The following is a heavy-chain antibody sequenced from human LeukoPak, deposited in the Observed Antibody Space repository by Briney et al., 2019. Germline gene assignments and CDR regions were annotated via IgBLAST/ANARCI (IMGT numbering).Heavy chain of an antibody. CDR2: ISYGGSNE. Sequence: GGSLRLSCAASGFTFSSYGMHWVRQAPGKGLEWVAVISYGGSNEYYADSVKGRFTISRDNSKNTLYLQMNSLRAEDTAVYYCARNKPITGFFGVDVWGQGTTVTVSS. CDR1: GFTFSSYG. CDR3: ARNKPITGFFGVDV. D-gene: IGHD1-20*01. J-gene: IGHJ6*02. V-gene: IGHV3-30*19.